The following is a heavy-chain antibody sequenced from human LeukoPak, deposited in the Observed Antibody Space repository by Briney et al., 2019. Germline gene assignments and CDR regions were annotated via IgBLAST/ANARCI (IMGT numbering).Heavy chain of an antibody. V-gene: IGHV1-3*03. CDR2: INAGNGNR. CDR1: GYTFTNYA. J-gene: IGHJ4*02. D-gene: IGHD3-22*01. CDR3: ARDSNYYDSSGSYLPSFDY. Sequence: GASVKVSRKASGYTFTNYALHWVRQAPGQRLEWMGWINAGNGNRKYSQELQGRVTITRDTSASTVYMELSSLRSEDMAVYYCARDSNYYDSSGSYLPSFDYWGQGTLVTVSS.